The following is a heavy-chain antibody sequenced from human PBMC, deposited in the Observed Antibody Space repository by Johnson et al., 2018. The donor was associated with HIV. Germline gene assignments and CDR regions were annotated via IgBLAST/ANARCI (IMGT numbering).Heavy chain of an antibody. CDR3: ARPYEWGTGAFDI. V-gene: IGHV3-30*04. CDR2: VSYDGNKK. Sequence: QVQLVESGGGVVQPGRSLRLSCAASGFTFSSYAMHWVRQAPGKGLEWVAVVSYDGNKKYYADSVKGRFTISRDNSKNTLYLQMNSLRAEDTAVYYCARPYEWGTGAFDIWGQGTMVTVSS. J-gene: IGHJ3*02. D-gene: IGHD7-27*01. CDR1: GFTFSSYA.